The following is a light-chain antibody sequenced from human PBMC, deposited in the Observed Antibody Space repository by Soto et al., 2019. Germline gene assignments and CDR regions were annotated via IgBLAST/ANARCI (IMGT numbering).Light chain of an antibody. CDR3: QQYHYWWA. J-gene: IGKJ1*01. CDR1: QSISSH. CDR2: GAS. V-gene: IGKV3-15*01. Sequence: IVMTQSPATLSVSPGERATLSCRASQSISSHLAWYQQQPGQAPRLLIHGASTRATGIPAGFSGSGSGTEFTLVISSLQSEDFAVYYCQQYHYWWAFGQGTKVEIK.